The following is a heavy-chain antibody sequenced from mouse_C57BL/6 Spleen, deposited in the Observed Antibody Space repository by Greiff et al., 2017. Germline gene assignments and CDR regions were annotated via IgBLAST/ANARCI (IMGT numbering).Heavy chain of an antibody. J-gene: IGHJ1*03. CDR1: GYSFTSYY. V-gene: IGHV1-66*01. CDR3: AHYDHERYFDV. CDR2: IYPGSGNT. D-gene: IGHD2-4*01. Sequence: QVQLQQSGPELVKPGASVKISCKASGYSFTSYYIHWVKQRPGQGLEWIGWIYPGSGNTKYNEKFKGKATLTADTSSSTAYMQLSSLTSEDSAVYYCAHYDHERYFDVWGTGTTVTVSS.